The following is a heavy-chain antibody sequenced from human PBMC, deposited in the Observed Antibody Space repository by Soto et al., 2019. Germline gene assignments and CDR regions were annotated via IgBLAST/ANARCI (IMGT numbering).Heavy chain of an antibody. CDR3: ARANYYDSSGYYNYFDY. CDR1: GGAIGFGGYY. J-gene: IGHJ4*02. V-gene: IGHV4-31*03. CDR2: IYYSVTT. Sequence: PSETLSLTCTVSGGAIGFGGYYWTWLRQHPGKGLEWIGNIYYSVTTYYNPSLKSRVTISVDTSKNQFSLKLSSVTAADTAVYYCARANYYDSSGYYNYFDYWGQGALVTVSS. D-gene: IGHD3-22*01.